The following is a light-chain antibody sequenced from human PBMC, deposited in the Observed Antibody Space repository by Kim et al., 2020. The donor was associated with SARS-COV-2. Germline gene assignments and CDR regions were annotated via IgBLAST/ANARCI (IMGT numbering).Light chain of an antibody. CDR1: SGSIASHY. V-gene: IGLV6-57*03. Sequence: TVTLSCPRSSGSIASHYVQWYQQRPGSAPTTVYYEDNQRPSGFPDRFSGSIDSSSNSASLTISGLKTEDEADYYCQSYDSSNRVVFGGETQLTVL. J-gene: IGLJ2*01. CDR2: EDN. CDR3: QSYDSSNRVV.